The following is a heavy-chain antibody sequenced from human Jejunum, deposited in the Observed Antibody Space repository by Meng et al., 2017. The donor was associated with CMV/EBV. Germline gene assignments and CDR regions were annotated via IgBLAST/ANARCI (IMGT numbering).Heavy chain of an antibody. CDR1: GGSIGSGDYY. CDR3: ARGSIFVSFDS. J-gene: IGHJ4*02. D-gene: IGHD3-3*01. V-gene: IGHV4-30-4*08. CDR2: IHDTGST. Sequence: QVFLRGVDQGLVKPSQTLSLTCSVSGGSIGSGDYYWSWFRQPPGKGLEWIGYIHDTGSTSHNPSLKSRVDISLGTSKNQFSLTLNSVTAEDTAVYFCARGSIFVSFDSWGQGTLVTVS.